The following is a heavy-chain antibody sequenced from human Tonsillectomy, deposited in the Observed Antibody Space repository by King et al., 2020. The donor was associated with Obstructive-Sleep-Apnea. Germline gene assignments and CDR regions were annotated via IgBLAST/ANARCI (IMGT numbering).Heavy chain of an antibody. Sequence: QLQESGPGLVKPSETLSLTCTVSGGSISSSSYYWGWIRQPPGQGLECICSIYYSGSTYYNPSLKSRVTISVDTSKNQFSLKLSSVTAADTAVYYCARIVATILFDYWGQGTLVTVSS. CDR1: GGSISSSSYY. J-gene: IGHJ4*02. CDR2: IYYSGST. CDR3: ARIVATILFDY. D-gene: IGHD5-12*01. V-gene: IGHV4-39*07.